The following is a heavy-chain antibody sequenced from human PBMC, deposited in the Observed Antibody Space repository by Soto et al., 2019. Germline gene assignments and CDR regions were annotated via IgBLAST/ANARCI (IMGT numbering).Heavy chain of an antibody. Sequence: PSETLSLTCTVSGGSISSGGYYWTWIRQHPGKGLEWIGYIYYSGSTYYKPSLKSRVTISVDTSKNQFSLKLSSVTAADTAVYYCARDTIITGFDPWGQGTLVTVSS. CDR1: GGSISSGGYY. CDR2: IYYSGST. D-gene: IGHD5-12*01. J-gene: IGHJ5*02. CDR3: ARDTIITGFDP. V-gene: IGHV4-30-4*08.